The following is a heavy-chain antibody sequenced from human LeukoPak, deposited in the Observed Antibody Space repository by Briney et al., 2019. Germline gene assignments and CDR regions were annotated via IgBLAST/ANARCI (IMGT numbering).Heavy chain of an antibody. CDR3: AKDLWSYDFWSGYYRPSGVHDY. D-gene: IGHD3-3*01. CDR1: GFTFSSYG. V-gene: IGHV3-33*06. CDR2: IWYDGSNK. Sequence: PGRSLRLSCAASGFTFSSYGMHWVRQAPGKGLEWVAVIWYDGSNKYYADSVKGRFTISRDNSKNTLYLQMNSLRAEDTAVYYCAKDLWSYDFWSGYYRPSGVHDYWGQGTLVTVSS. J-gene: IGHJ4*02.